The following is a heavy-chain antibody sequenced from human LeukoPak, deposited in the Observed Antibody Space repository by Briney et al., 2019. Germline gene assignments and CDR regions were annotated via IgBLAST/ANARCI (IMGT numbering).Heavy chain of an antibody. CDR1: GGSISSSSYY. J-gene: IGHJ4*02. D-gene: IGHD1-26*01. CDR3: ARTRDLGPDY. V-gene: IGHV4-39*01. CDR2: ISYSGST. Sequence: PSETLSLTCAVSGGSISSSSYYWGWIRQPPGKGLEWIGSISYSGSTFYNPSLKSRVTTSVDTSKNLFSLQLNSVTPEDTAVYYCARTRDLGPDYWGQGTLVTVSS.